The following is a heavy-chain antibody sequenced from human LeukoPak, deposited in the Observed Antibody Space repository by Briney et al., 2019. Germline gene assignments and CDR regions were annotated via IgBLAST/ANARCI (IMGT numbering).Heavy chain of an antibody. CDR2: IYYSGST. Sequence: PSETLSLTCTVSGGSISSSSYYWGWIRQPPGKGLEWIGSIYYSGSTYYADSVKGRFTISRDNSKNTLYLQMNSLRAEDTAVYYCAKPRGVYARPAQYHDYWGQGTLVTVSS. CDR1: GGSISSSSYY. V-gene: IGHV4-39*01. J-gene: IGHJ4*02. D-gene: IGHD5/OR15-5a*01. CDR3: AKPRGVYARPAQYHDY.